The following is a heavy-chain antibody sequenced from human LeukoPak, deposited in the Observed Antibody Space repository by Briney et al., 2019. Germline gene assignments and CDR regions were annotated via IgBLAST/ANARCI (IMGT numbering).Heavy chain of an antibody. J-gene: IGHJ6*02. CDR1: GFTFSSYA. CDR3: AKGIRDYYYGMDV. Sequence: GGSLRLSCAASGFTFSSYAMSSVRQAPGKGLEWVSAISGSGGSTYYADSVKGRFTISRDNSKNTLYLQMNSLRAEDTAVYYCAKGIRDYYYGMDVWGQGTTVTVSS. CDR2: ISGSGGST. V-gene: IGHV3-23*01.